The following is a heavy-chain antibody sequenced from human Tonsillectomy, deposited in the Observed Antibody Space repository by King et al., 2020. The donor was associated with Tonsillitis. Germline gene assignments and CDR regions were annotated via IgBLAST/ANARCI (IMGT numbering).Heavy chain of an antibody. J-gene: IGHJ6*03. CDR3: AIVAATYSSSSLVYYYNYMDL. V-gene: IGHV3-53*01. CDR2: IYSGGNT. D-gene: IGHD6-6*01. CDR1: GFTVSSNY. Sequence: VQLVESGGGFIQPGGSLRLSCAASGFTVSSNYMGWVRQAPGKGLEWVSLIYSGGNTYYADSVTGRFTISRDTSKNTRYLQMNSLRAADTAVYYCAIVAATYSSSSLVYYYNYMDLWGKETTVTVSS.